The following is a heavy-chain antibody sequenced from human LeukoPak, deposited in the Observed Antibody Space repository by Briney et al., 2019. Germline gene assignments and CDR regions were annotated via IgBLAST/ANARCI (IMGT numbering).Heavy chain of an antibody. D-gene: IGHD3-10*01. Sequence: SETLSLTCAVSGESFSGNFWTWIRQPPGKGLEWIGEVNHSGRTNYNPSLKSRVTISLDTSKNQFSLRLSSVTAADTAVYYCARGGRSEYFGSGSHDYWGQGTLVTVSS. CDR1: GESFSGNF. J-gene: IGHJ4*02. V-gene: IGHV4-34*01. CDR2: VNHSGRT. CDR3: ARGGRSEYFGSGSHDY.